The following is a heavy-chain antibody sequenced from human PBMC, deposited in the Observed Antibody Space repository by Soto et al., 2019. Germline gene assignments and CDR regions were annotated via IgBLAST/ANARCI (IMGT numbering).Heavy chain of an antibody. D-gene: IGHD2-8*01. J-gene: IGHJ4*02. CDR2: IYDSGST. Sequence: SETLSLTCTVSGGSISSYYWSWIRQPPGKGLEWIGYIYDSGSTNYNPSLKSRVTISVDTSKNQFSLKLTSVTAADTAVYYCARYNAEYGTYYFDFWGQGALVTV. CDR1: GGSISSYY. V-gene: IGHV4-59*01. CDR3: ARYNAEYGTYYFDF.